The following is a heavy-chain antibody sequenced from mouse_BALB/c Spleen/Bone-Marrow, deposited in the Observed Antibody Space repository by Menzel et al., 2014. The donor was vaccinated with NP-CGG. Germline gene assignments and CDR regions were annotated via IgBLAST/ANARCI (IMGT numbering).Heavy chain of an antibody. Sequence: VKLMESGPGLVSPSQSLSITCTVSGFSLTSYGVHWVRQPPGKVLEWLGVICAGGGTNYNSALMSRLSISKDNSKSQVFLKMNSLQTDGTAMYYCARGSYYEGAMDYWGQGTSVTVSS. J-gene: IGHJ4*01. CDR1: GFSLTSYG. V-gene: IGHV2-9*02. CDR3: ARGSYYEGAMDY. CDR2: ICAGGGT. D-gene: IGHD1-1*01.